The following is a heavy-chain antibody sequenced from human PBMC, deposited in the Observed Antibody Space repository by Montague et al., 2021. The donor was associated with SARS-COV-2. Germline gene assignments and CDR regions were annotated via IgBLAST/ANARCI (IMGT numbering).Heavy chain of an antibody. CDR3: ARSFCGPTTCYENWFDL. CDR2: KSSGGSS. Sequence: SETLSLTCTFSGNVLTRNTYYWGWIRQPPGKELEFIVSKSSGGSSNYNTPFEGRVTVSVDRSKSQFSLSLTSVSAADTAVYYCARSFCGPTTCYENWFDLWGQGILVTVSS. V-gene: IGHV4-39*07. J-gene: IGHJ5*02. D-gene: IGHD2-15*01. CDR1: GNVLTRNTYY.